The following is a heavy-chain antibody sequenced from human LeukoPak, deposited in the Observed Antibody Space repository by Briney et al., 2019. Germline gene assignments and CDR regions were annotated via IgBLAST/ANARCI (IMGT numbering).Heavy chain of an antibody. D-gene: IGHD3-22*01. Sequence: PSETLSLTCAVSGYSVSSGYYWGWIRQPPGKGREWIGSIYHSGSTYYNPSLKSRVTISVDTSKNQFSLKLSSVTAADTAVYYCEATYYYDSSGYYYRPYYYYYMDVWGKGTTVTVSS. CDR2: IYHSGST. V-gene: IGHV4-38-2*01. CDR1: GYSVSSGYY. J-gene: IGHJ6*03. CDR3: EATYYYDSSGYYYRPYYYYYMDV.